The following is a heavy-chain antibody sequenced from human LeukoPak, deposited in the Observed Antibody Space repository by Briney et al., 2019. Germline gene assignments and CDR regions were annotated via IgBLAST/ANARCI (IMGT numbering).Heavy chain of an antibody. Sequence: GGSLRLSCAASGFTFSSYGMSWVRQAPGKGLEWVSAISGSGGSTYYADSVKGRFTISRDNAKNSLYLQMNSLRAEDTAVYYCARVGGAYSSSWYSHYYYYMDVWGKGTTVTISS. V-gene: IGHV3-23*01. CDR1: GFTFSSYG. CDR2: ISGSGGST. J-gene: IGHJ6*03. D-gene: IGHD6-13*01. CDR3: ARVGGAYSSSWYSHYYYYMDV.